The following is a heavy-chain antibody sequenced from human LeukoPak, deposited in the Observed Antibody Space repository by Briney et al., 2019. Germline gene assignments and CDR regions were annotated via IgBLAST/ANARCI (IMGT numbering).Heavy chain of an antibody. V-gene: IGHV1-18*01. D-gene: IGHD3-16*02. CDR2: ISAYNGNT. J-gene: IGHJ3*02. CDR1: GYTFTSYG. Sequence: GASVKVSCKASGYTFTSYGISWVRQAPGQGLEWMGWISAYNGNTNYAQKLQGRVTMTTDTSTSTAYMELRSLRSDDTAVYYCARKSYVWGSYRSDDAFDIWGQGTMVTVSS. CDR3: ARKSYVWGSYRSDDAFDI.